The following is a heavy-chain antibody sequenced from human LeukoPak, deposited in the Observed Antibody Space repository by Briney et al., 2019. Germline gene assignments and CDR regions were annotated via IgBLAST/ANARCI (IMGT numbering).Heavy chain of an antibody. CDR1: GGSFSGYY. J-gene: IGHJ4*02. CDR2: INHSGST. D-gene: IGHD6-19*01. Sequence: KPSETLSLTCAVYGGSFSGYYWSWIRQPPGKGLEWIGEINHSGSTNYNPSLKSRVTISVDTSKNQFSLKLSSVTAADTAVYYCARGGYSRGWYYFDYWGQGTLVTVSS. V-gene: IGHV4-34*01. CDR3: ARGGYSRGWYYFDY.